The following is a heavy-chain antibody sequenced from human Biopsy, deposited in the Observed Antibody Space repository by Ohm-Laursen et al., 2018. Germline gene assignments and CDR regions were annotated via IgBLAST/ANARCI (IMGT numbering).Heavy chain of an antibody. CDR2: INQAGTT. Sequence: GTLSLTCTVFGKTFSDYQWSWIRQPPGKGLEWIGQINQAGTTNHNPSLKSRVSISADASKYEFSLRLTSVTAADTAVYLCGNEVHGRDYWGLGAQVTVSS. CDR3: GNEVHGRDY. V-gene: IGHV4-34*08. J-gene: IGHJ4*02. D-gene: IGHD2-15*01. CDR1: GKTFSDYQ.